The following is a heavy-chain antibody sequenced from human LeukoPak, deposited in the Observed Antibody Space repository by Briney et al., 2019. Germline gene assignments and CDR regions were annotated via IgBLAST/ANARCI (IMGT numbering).Heavy chain of an antibody. J-gene: IGHJ4*02. Sequence: SETLSLTCTVTGGSISSYYWSWIRQPPGKGLEWIGEINHSGSTNYNPSLKSRVTISVDTSKNQFSLKLSSVTAADTAVYYCARRSVNYDILTGYYGYYFDYWGQGTLVTVSS. CDR3: ARRSVNYDILTGYYGYYFDY. CDR1: GGSISSYY. D-gene: IGHD3-9*01. CDR2: INHSGST. V-gene: IGHV4-34*01.